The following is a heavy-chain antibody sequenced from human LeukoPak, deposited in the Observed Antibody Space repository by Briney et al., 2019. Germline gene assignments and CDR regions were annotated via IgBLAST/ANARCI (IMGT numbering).Heavy chain of an antibody. CDR2: VSSDGSNK. J-gene: IGHJ4*02. V-gene: IGHV3-30*03. Sequence: GGSPRLSCAASGFTFSSYGIHWVRQAPGKGLEWVAVVSSDGSNKYYADSVKGRFTISRDTSKNTLYLQMNSLGTEDTAVYYCARGYSSSWLGYFDYWGQGTLVTVSS. CDR1: GFTFSSYG. CDR3: ARGYSSSWLGYFDY. D-gene: IGHD6-13*01.